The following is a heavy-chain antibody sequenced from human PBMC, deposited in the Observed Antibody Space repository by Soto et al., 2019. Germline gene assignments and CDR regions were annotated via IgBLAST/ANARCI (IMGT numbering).Heavy chain of an antibody. CDR3: VHSRCGGACVRSYSSHYYYGMDV. J-gene: IGHJ6*02. CDR1: GFSLNTGGLG. D-gene: IGHD2-21*02. Sequence: QITLKESGPTLVKPTQTLTLTCTFSGFSLNTGGLGVGWIRQPPGKALEWLALIYWDGDKRYSPSLQSRLSITKDTSNIQVVLTMTNMDPVDPATYYCVHSRCGGACVRSYSSHYYYGMDVWGQGNTVTVSS. V-gene: IGHV2-5*02. CDR2: IYWDGDK.